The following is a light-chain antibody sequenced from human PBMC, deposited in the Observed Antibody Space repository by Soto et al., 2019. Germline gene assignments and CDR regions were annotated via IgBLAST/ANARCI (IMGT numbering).Light chain of an antibody. J-gene: IGLJ1*01. CDR2: EGT. Sequence: QSALTQPASVSGSPGQSITISCSGTTSDVGGYNLVSWYQQHTAKAPKLLIYEGTQRPSGVSSRFSGSKSGNTASLTISGLQADDEADYYCCSYASSSSYGFGTGNKVTV. CDR3: CSYASSSSYG. V-gene: IGLV2-23*01. CDR1: TSDVGGYNL.